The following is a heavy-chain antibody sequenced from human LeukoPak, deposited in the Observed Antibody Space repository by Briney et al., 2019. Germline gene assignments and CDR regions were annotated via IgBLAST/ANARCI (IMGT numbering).Heavy chain of an antibody. J-gene: IGHJ4*02. CDR2: IYSSGST. CDR3: ARESIAAAGTSLVY. CDR1: GGSISSGSYY. V-gene: IGHV4-61*02. Sequence: SETLSLTCTVSGGSISSGSYYWSWLRQPAGKGLEWIGRIYSSGSTNYNPSLKRRVTISVDTSKNQFSLKLSSVTAADTAVYYCARESIAAAGTSLVYWGQGTLVTVSS. D-gene: IGHD6-13*01.